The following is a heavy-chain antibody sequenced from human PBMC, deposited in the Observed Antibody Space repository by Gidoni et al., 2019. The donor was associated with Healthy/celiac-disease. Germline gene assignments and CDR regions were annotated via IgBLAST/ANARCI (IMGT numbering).Heavy chain of an antibody. Sequence: QLQLQEPGPGLVKPSETLSLPCTVSGGSISSSSYYWGWIRQPPGKGLEWIGSIYYSGSTYDNPSLKSRVTRSVDKSKNQFALKLSSVTAADTAVYYCATHLATDYYYGMDVWGQGTTVTVSS. J-gene: IGHJ6*02. V-gene: IGHV4-39*01. CDR1: GGSISSSSYY. D-gene: IGHD3-3*02. CDR2: IYYSGST. CDR3: ATHLATDYYYGMDV.